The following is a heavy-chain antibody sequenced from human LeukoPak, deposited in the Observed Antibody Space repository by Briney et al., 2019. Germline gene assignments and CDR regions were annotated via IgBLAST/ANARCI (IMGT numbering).Heavy chain of an antibody. CDR2: ISAYNGNT. J-gene: IGHJ6*03. V-gene: IGHV1-18*01. Sequence: VASVKVSCKASGYTFTSYGISWVRQAPGQGLEWMGWISAYNGNTNYAQKLQGRVTMTTDTSTSTAYMELRSLRSDDTAVYYCARVITGYSSGWYPYYYYYMDVWGKGTTDTISS. CDR3: ARVITGYSSGWYPYYYYYMDV. CDR1: GYTFTSYG. D-gene: IGHD6-19*01.